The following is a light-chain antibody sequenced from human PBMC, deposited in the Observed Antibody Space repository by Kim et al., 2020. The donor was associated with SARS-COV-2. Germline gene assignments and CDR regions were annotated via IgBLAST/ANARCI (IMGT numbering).Light chain of an antibody. CDR1: QIVSSH. CDR3: QQYNDYPQT. Sequence: VSPGERATLSCRASQIVSSHLAWYQQKPGQAPRLLVYGASSRATGVPARFSGSASGTEFTLTISSLQSEDFAVYYCQQYNDYPQTFGQWTKVDI. CDR2: GAS. V-gene: IGKV3-15*01. J-gene: IGKJ1*01.